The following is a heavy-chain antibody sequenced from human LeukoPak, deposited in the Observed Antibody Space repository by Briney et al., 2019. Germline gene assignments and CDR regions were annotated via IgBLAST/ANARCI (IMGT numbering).Heavy chain of an antibody. V-gene: IGHV1-46*01. D-gene: IGHD6-6*01. Sequence: ASVKVSCKASGYTFTSNHIHWVRQAPGQGLEWMGVINPSGDSTSYAPNSQGRVTVTRDTSTSTVYMELSSLRSEDTAIYYCAKIAARDTGEGYWGQGTLVTVSS. CDR2: INPSGDST. CDR1: GYTFTSNH. CDR3: AKIAARDTGEGY. J-gene: IGHJ4*02.